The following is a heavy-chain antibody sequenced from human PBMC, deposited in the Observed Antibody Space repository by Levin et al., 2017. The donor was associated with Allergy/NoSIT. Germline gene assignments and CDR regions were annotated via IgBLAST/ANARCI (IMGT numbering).Heavy chain of an antibody. J-gene: IGHJ5*02. CDR2: MNPNSGNT. V-gene: IGHV1-8*01. CDR1: GYTFTSYD. D-gene: IGHD2-15*01. Sequence: GESLKISCKASGYTFTSYDINWVRQATGQGLEWMGWMNPNSGNTGYAQKFQGRVTMTRNTSISTAYMELSSLRSEDTAVYYCATNLPWKIKIEFNGYCSGGSCHHPWFDPWGQGTLVTVSS. CDR3: ATNLPWKIKIEFNGYCSGGSCHHPWFDP.